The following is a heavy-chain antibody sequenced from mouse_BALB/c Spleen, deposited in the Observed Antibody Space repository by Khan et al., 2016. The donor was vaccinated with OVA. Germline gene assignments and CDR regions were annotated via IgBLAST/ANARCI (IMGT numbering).Heavy chain of an antibody. CDR3: ARTCYSYDRYFDV. Sequence: QIQLVQSGPELKKPGETVKISCKASGYTFTNYGMNWVKQAPGKGLKWMGWINTYTGEPTYADDFKGRFAFSLETSASTAYLQISNHKNEDMATFFCARTCYSYDRYFDVWGAGTTVTVSS. V-gene: IGHV9-1*02. J-gene: IGHJ1*01. CDR2: INTYTGEP. D-gene: IGHD2-14*01. CDR1: GYTFTNYG.